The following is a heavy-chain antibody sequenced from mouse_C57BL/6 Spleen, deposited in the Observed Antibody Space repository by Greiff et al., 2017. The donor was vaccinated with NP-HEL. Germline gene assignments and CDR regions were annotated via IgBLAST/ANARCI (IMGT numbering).Heavy chain of an antibody. J-gene: IGHJ3*01. D-gene: IGHD1-1*01. Sequence: VQRVESGAELVRPGTSVKVSCKASGYAFTNYLIEWVKQRPGQGLEWIGVINPGSGGTNYNEKFKGKATLTADKSSSTAYMQLSSLTSEDSAVYFCARSRYYGSSYGFAYWGQGTLVTVSA. CDR2: INPGSGGT. CDR3: ARSRYYGSSYGFAY. V-gene: IGHV1-54*01. CDR1: GYAFTNYL.